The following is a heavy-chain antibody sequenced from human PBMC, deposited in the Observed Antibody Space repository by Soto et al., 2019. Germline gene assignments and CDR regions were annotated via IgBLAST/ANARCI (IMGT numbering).Heavy chain of an antibody. Sequence: SETLSLTCTVSGGSISSYYWSWIRQPPGKGLEWIGYIYYSGSTNYNPSIKSRVTISVDTSKNQFSLKLSSVTAADTAVYYCARQIYYYYYMDVWGKGTTVTVSS. V-gene: IGHV4-59*08. CDR2: IYYSGST. CDR3: ARQIYYYYYMDV. J-gene: IGHJ6*03. CDR1: GGSISSYY.